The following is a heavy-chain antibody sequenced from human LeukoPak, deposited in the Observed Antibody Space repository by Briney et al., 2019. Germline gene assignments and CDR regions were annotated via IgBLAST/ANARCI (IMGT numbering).Heavy chain of an antibody. D-gene: IGHD3-16*01. CDR1: GYIFSGYY. J-gene: IGHJ3*02. V-gene: IGHV1-2*02. CDR3: ARDLEYLYPGGAFDI. Sequence: ASVKVSCKASGYIFSGYYMHWVRQAPGQGLEWMGWINPNSGRTNYAQKFQGRVTMTRDTSTSTAYMELSRLRSDDTAVYYCARDLEYLYPGGAFDIWGQGTMVTVSS. CDR2: INPNSGRT.